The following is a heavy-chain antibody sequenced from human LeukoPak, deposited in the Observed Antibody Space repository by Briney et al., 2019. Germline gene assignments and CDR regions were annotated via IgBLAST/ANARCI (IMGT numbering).Heavy chain of an antibody. CDR2: IKQDGSEK. CDR1: GFTFSSYW. CDR3: AKTGIVVVFPFFDY. J-gene: IGHJ4*02. D-gene: IGHD2-21*01. Sequence: TGGSLRLSCAASGFTFSSYWMSWVRQAPGKGLERVANIKQDGSEKYYVDSVKGRFTISRDNAKNTLYLQMNSLRAEDTAVYYCAKTGIVVVFPFFDYRGQGTLVTVSS. V-gene: IGHV3-7*03.